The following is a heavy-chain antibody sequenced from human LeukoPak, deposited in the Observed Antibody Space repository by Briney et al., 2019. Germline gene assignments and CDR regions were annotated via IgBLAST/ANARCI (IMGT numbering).Heavy chain of an antibody. CDR3: AKDGQKYYYYGMDV. J-gene: IGHJ6*02. Sequence: GGSLRLSCAASGFTFSSYAMHWVRQAPGKGLEWVAVISYDGSNKYYADSVKGRFTISRDNSKNTLYLQMNSLRAEDTAVYYCAKDGQKYYYYGMDVWGQGTTVTVSS. CDR1: GFTFSSYA. CDR2: ISYDGSNK. V-gene: IGHV3-30-3*02.